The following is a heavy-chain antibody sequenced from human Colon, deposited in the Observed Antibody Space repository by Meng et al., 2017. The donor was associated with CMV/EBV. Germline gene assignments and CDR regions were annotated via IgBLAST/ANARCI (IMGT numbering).Heavy chain of an antibody. J-gene: IGHJ4*02. CDR3: AGTGREGFDY. D-gene: IGHD6-13*01. V-gene: IGHV6-1*01. Sequence: ISGDSVSSNSAAWKWIRQSPLRGLEWLGRTYYRSKWYNDYAVSVKSRITINPDTSKNQFSLQLNSVTPEDTAVYYCAGTGREGFDYWGQGTLVTVSS. CDR2: TYYRSKWYN. CDR1: GDSVSSNSAA.